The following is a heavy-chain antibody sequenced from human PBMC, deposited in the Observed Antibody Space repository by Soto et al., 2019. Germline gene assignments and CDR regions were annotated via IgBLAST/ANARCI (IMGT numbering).Heavy chain of an antibody. D-gene: IGHD3-10*01. CDR1: GFTFGDYG. CDR3: SRDTDVATMGH. Sequence: QVQLVESGGGVVQPGRSLRLSCRGSGFTFGDYGMHWVRQAPGKGLEWLAIIWAAGGNKVYRDSVQGRFTVSRDNFRKTLLLQMNDLGAEDTALYCCSRDTDVATMGHWGQGTLVIVSS. V-gene: IGHV3-33*01. J-gene: IGHJ4*02. CDR2: IWAAGGNK.